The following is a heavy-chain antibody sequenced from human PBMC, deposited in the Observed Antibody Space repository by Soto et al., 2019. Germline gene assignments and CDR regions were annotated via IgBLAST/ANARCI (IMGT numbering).Heavy chain of an antibody. V-gene: IGHV3-23*01. CDR3: AKADTAMVSPHQFYYYGMDV. CDR1: GFTFSSYA. Sequence: GGSLRLSCAASGFTFSSYAMSWVRQAPGKGLEWVSAISGSGGSTYYADSVKGRFTISRDNSKNTLYLQMNSLRAEDTAVYYCAKADTAMVSPHQFYYYGMDVWGQGTTVTVSS. D-gene: IGHD5-18*01. J-gene: IGHJ6*02. CDR2: ISGSGGST.